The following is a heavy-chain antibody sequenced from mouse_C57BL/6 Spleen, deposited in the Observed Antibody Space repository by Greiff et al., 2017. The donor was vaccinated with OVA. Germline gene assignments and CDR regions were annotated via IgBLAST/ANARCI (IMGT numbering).Heavy chain of an antibody. CDR1: GYTFTSYW. CDR2: IDPSDSET. D-gene: IGHD3-3*01. Sequence: QVQLQQPGAELVRPGSSVKLSCKASGYTFTSYWMHWVKQRPIQGLEWIGNIDPSDSETHYNQKFKDKATLTVAKSSSTAYMQLSSLTSEDSAVYYCARGLEYAMDYWGQGTSVTVSS. J-gene: IGHJ4*01. V-gene: IGHV1-52*01. CDR3: ARGLEYAMDY.